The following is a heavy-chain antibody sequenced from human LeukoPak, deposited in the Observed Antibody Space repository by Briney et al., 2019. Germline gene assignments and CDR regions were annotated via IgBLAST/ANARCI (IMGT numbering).Heavy chain of an antibody. CDR2: IGTAGDT. J-gene: IGHJ4*02. D-gene: IGHD3-16*02. CDR3: ARGELPFYYFDY. CDR1: GFTFSSYD. V-gene: IGHV3-13*01. Sequence: GGSLRLSCAASGFTFSSYDLHWVPQATGKGLEWVSGIGTAGDTDYPGSVKGRFTISRENVKYSLYLQMNSLRAEDTAVYYCARGELPFYYFDYWGQGTLVTVSS.